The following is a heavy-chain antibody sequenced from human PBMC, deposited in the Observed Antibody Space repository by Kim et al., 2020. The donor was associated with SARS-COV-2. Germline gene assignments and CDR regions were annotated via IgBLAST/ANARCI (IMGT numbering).Heavy chain of an antibody. J-gene: IGHJ4*02. Sequence: GGSLRLSCSASGFTFSNYAMHWVRQAPGKGLEYVSAISSDGGSTYYADSVKGRFTISRDNSKNMLYVQMSSLRVEDTAIYYCVTRNYYNSGSYYKGAPFDFWGQGNLVTVSS. CDR1: GFTFSNYA. V-gene: IGHV3-64*05. CDR2: ISSDGGST. D-gene: IGHD3-10*01. CDR3: VTRNYYNSGSYYKGAPFDF.